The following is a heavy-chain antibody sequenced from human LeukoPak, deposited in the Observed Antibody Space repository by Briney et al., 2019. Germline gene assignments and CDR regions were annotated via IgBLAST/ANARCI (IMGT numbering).Heavy chain of an antibody. CDR3: ARRPRVATIPFDY. CDR1: GFTVSSNY. CDR2: IYSGGST. Sequence: PGGSLRLSCAASGFTVSSNYMSWVRQAPGKGLEWVSVIYSGGSTYYADSVKGRFTISRDNSKNTLYLQMNSLRAEDTAVYYCARRPRVATIPFDYWGQGTLVTVSS. V-gene: IGHV3-53*01. D-gene: IGHD5-24*01. J-gene: IGHJ4*02.